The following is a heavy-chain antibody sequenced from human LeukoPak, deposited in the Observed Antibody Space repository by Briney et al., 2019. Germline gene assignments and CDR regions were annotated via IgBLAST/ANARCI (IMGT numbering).Heavy chain of an antibody. V-gene: IGHV3-49*04. CDR2: IRSKAYGGIT. Sequence: PGGSLRLSCAASGFTFSSFALDWVRQAPGKGLEWVGFIRSKAYGGITEYAASVKGRFTISRDDSKSIAYLQMNSLKTEDTAVYYCTRDYYDSSGYYLFFDYWGQGTLVTVSS. CDR1: GFTFSSFA. CDR3: TRDYYDSSGYYLFFDY. D-gene: IGHD3-22*01. J-gene: IGHJ4*02.